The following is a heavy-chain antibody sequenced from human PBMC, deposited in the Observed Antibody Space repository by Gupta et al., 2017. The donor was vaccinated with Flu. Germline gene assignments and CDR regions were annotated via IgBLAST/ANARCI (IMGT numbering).Heavy chain of an antibody. V-gene: IGHV3-7*01. J-gene: IGHJ4*02. CDR2: INRDGSEE. CDR3: GRDIPLEGSFCYFDY. D-gene: IGHD3-3*01. CDR1: GFSLRNSW. Sequence: EVQLVESGGALVLPGGSLRPSCGASGFSLRNSWMTWVRQAPGGGLGWVGKINRDGSEEYYVDSLKGRFTISRDNTNNVLFLQMNSLRVEDTAVYYCGRDIPLEGSFCYFDYWGQGTLVTVSS.